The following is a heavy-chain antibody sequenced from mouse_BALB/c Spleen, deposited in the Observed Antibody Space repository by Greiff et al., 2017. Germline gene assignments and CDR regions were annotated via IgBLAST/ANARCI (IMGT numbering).Heavy chain of an antibody. CDR3: ARLTARAMDY. D-gene: IGHD3-1*01. CDR1: GFTFSSYT. Sequence: EVMLVESGGGLVKPGGSLKLSCAASGFTFSSYTMSWVRQTPEKRLEWVATISSGGSYTYYPDSVKGRFTISRDNAKNTLYLQMSSLKSEDTAMYYCARLTARAMDYWGQGTSVTVSS. V-gene: IGHV5-6-4*01. J-gene: IGHJ4*01. CDR2: ISSGGSYT.